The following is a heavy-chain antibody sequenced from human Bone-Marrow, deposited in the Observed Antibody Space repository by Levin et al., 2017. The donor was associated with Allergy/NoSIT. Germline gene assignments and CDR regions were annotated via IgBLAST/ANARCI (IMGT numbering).Heavy chain of an antibody. Sequence: ASVKVSCKASGYTFTSYYMHWVRQAPGQGLEWMGIINPSGGSTSYAQKFQGRVTMTRDTSTSTVYMELSSLRSEDTAVYYCARMTPNSIAAAGPFDYWGQGTLVTVSS. D-gene: IGHD6-13*01. V-gene: IGHV1-46*01. J-gene: IGHJ4*02. CDR1: GYTFTSYY. CDR2: INPSGGST. CDR3: ARMTPNSIAAAGPFDY.